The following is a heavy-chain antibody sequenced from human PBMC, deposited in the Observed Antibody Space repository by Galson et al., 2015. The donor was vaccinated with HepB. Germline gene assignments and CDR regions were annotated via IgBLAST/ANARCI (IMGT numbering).Heavy chain of an antibody. CDR3: ARALRAAAAGKNWFDP. V-gene: IGHV1-69*13. CDR1: GGTFSSYA. Sequence: SVKVSCKASGGTFSSYAISWVRQAPGQGLEWMGGIIPIFGTANYAQKFQGRVTITADESTSTAYMELSSLRSEDTAVYYCARALRAAAAGKNWFDPWGQGTLVTVSS. CDR2: IIPIFGTA. D-gene: IGHD6-13*01. J-gene: IGHJ5*02.